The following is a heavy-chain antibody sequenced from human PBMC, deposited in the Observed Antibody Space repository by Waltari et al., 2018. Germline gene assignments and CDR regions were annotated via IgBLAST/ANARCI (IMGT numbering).Heavy chain of an antibody. CDR3: ARSGSDWLNWFDP. CDR1: GPLLSDHY. CDR2: SRDKGSGHTT. V-gene: IGHV3-72*01. Sequence: EVQLVESGGGLVQPGGPLRLSCAASGPLLSDHYMDWVRQAPGKGLEWVGRSRDKGSGHTTEYAASVKGRFTISRDDSKNFLYLQMDSLKIEDTAVYFCARSGSDWLNWFDPWGQGTLVTVSS. J-gene: IGHJ5*02. D-gene: IGHD1-26*01.